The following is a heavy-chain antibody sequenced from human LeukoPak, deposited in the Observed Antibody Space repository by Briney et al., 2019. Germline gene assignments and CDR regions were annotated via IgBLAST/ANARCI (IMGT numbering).Heavy chain of an antibody. CDR2: IYYSGST. V-gene: IGHV4-39*01. Sequence: SETLSLTCTVSGGSISSSSYYWGWIRQPPGKGLEWIGSIYYSGSTYYNPSLKSRVTISVDTSKNQFSLKLSSVTAADTAVYYCASTLNDWYFDLWGRGTLVTVSS. J-gene: IGHJ2*01. CDR3: ASTLNDWYFDL. CDR1: GGSISSSSYY.